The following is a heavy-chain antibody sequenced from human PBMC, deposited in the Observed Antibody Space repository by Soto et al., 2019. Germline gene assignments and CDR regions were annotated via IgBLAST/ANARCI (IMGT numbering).Heavy chain of an antibody. CDR2: IYYSGST. CDR1: GGSISSGGYY. CDR3: ARDSWRSWAFDY. J-gene: IGHJ4*02. V-gene: IGHV4-31*03. D-gene: IGHD1-26*01. Sequence: QVQLQESGPGLVKPSQTLSLTCTVSGGSISSGGYYWSWIRQHPGKGLEWIGYIYYSGSTYYNPSLESRVTISVDTSKNQFSLKLSSVTAADTAVYYCARDSWRSWAFDYWGQGTLVTVSS.